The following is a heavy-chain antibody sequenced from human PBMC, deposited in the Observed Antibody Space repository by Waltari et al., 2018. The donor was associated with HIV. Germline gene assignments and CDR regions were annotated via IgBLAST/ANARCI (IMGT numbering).Heavy chain of an antibody. CDR1: GFTFSSYW. CDR2: IKQDGSEK. J-gene: IGHJ2*01. CDR3: AKTTVTRGWYFDL. D-gene: IGHD4-17*01. V-gene: IGHV3-7*01. Sequence: EVQLVESGGGLVQPGGSLRLSCAASGFTFSSYWMSWVRQAPGKGLEWVANIKQDGSEKYYVDSVKGRFTISRDNAKNSLYLQMNSLRAEDTAVYYCAKTTVTRGWYFDLWGRGTLVTVSS.